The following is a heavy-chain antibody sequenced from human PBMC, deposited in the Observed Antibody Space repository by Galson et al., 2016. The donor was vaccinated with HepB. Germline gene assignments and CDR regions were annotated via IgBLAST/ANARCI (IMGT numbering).Heavy chain of an antibody. CDR3: ARDDSGGWYGFHYGMDV. J-gene: IGHJ6*02. CDR2: IYYSGRT. V-gene: IGHV4-59*01. CDR1: GASISGYY. Sequence: ETLSLTCTVSGASISGYYLSWIRQPPGKGLEWPGYIYYSGRTNYNPSLKRRVTISLDPSKNQFPLKLSSVTAADTAVYYCARDDSGGWYGFHYGMDVWGQGTTVTVSS. D-gene: IGHD6-19*01.